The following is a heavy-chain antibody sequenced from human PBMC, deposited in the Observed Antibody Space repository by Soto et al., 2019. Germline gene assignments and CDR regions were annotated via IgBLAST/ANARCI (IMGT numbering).Heavy chain of an antibody. CDR1: GYTFTSYY. V-gene: IGHV1-46*03. D-gene: IGHD6-6*01. CDR2: INPSGGST. CDR3: ARGDRLYSSSTSGWFDP. Sequence: GASVKVSCKASGYTFTSYYMHWVRQAPGQGLEWVGIINPSGGSTSYAQKFQGRVTMTRDTSTSTVYMELSSLRSEDTAVYYRARGDRLYSSSTSGWFDPWGQGTLVTVSS. J-gene: IGHJ5*02.